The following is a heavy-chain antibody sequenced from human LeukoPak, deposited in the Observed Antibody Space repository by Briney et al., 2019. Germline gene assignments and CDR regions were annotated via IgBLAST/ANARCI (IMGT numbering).Heavy chain of an antibody. J-gene: IGHJ3*02. Sequence: GGSLRLSCAASGFTCSSYGMHWVRQAPGKGLEWVAVISYDGSNKYYADSVKGRFTISRDNSKNTLYLQMNSLRAEDTAVYYCANTVSNYGGAFDIWGQGTMVTVSS. CDR3: ANTVSNYGGAFDI. CDR1: GFTCSSYG. CDR2: ISYDGSNK. V-gene: IGHV3-30*18. D-gene: IGHD4-23*01.